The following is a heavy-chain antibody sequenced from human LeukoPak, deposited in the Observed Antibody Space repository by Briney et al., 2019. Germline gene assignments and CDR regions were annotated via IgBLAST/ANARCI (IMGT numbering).Heavy chain of an antibody. CDR1: GYTFTGYY. Sequence: ASVKVSCKASGYTFTGYYMHWVRQAPGQGLEWMGWINPNSGGTNYAQKFQGRVTMTRDTSISTAYTELSRLRSDDTAVYYCARALFFVAAAGPGGAYFDYWGQGTLVTVSS. V-gene: IGHV1-2*02. CDR2: INPNSGGT. J-gene: IGHJ4*02. D-gene: IGHD6-13*01. CDR3: ARALFFVAAAGPGGAYFDY.